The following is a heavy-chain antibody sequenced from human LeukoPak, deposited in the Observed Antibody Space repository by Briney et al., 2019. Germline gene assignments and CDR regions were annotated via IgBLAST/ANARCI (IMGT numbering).Heavy chain of an antibody. Sequence: HPGGSLRLSCAASGFTVSSNYMSWVRQAPGKGLEWVSVIYSGGSTYYADSVKGRFTISRDNAKNSLYLQLNSLRAEDTAVYYCARVGSKVAAGTPDYWGQGTLVTVSS. CDR2: IYSGGST. V-gene: IGHV3-53*03. CDR3: ARVGSKVAAGTPDY. CDR1: GFTVSSNY. D-gene: IGHD6-13*01. J-gene: IGHJ4*02.